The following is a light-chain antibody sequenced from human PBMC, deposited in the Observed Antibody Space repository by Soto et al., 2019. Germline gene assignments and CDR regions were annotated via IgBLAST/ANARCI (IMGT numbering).Light chain of an antibody. CDR3: AAWDDSLNGYV. J-gene: IGLJ1*01. CDR1: SSNIGSNT. Sequence: QSVLTQPPSESGTPGQRVTISCSGSSSNIGSNTVNWYQQLPGTAPKLLIYSNNQRPSGVPDRFSGSKSGTSASLAISGLQSEDEADYYCAAWDDSLNGYVFGTGTQLTVL. CDR2: SNN. V-gene: IGLV1-44*01.